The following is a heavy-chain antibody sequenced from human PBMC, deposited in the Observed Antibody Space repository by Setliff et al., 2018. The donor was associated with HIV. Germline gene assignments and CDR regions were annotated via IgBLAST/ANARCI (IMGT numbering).Heavy chain of an antibody. D-gene: IGHD3-10*01. CDR1: GGSMSTYY. J-gene: IGHJ4*02. Sequence: PSETLSLTCTVSGGSMSTYYWSWIRQPPGKGLEWIGNMYYRGSTYYNPSLKTRVTISVDGSKDQFSLKLKSVTAADTAVYYCARWHPPYGFWEEDYWGQGTLVTVSS. CDR3: ARWHPPYGFWEEDY. CDR2: MYYRGST. V-gene: IGHV4-59*04.